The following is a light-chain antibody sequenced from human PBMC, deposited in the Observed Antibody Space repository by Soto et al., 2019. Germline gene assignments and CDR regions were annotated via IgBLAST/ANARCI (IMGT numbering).Light chain of an antibody. CDR1: QSVSSY. J-gene: IGKJ3*01. CDR3: QQHANSPFT. Sequence: ETVLTQSPATLSLSPGERATLSCRASQSVSSYLSWYQQKPGQAPRLLLYDASNRATGIPARFSGSGSGTDFTLTISSLEPEDSAVYFCQQHANSPFTFGHGTKVDIK. CDR2: DAS. V-gene: IGKV3-11*01.